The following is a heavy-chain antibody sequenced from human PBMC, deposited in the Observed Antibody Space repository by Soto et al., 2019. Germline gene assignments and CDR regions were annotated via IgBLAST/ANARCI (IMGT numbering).Heavy chain of an antibody. CDR2: ISYSGST. Sequence: SETLSLTCTVSGGSISTYYWSWIRQPPGTGLEWIGYISYSGSTNYNPSLKSRVTISVDTSKNQFSLKLSSVTAADTAVYYCARGSDYDFWSGYYFYYGMDVWGQGTTVTVSS. CDR3: ARGSDYDFWSGYYFYYGMDV. D-gene: IGHD3-3*01. CDR1: GGSISTYY. V-gene: IGHV4-59*01. J-gene: IGHJ6*02.